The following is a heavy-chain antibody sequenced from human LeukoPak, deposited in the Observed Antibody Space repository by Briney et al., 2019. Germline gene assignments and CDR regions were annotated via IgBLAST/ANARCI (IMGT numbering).Heavy chain of an antibody. Sequence: GGSLRLSCAASGFTFSSYEMNWVRQAPGKGLEWVSYISSSSSTIYYADSVKGRFTIPRDNAKNSLYLQLNSLRAEDTAVYYCARRAGAYSHPYDYWGQGTLVTVSS. J-gene: IGHJ4*02. CDR2: ISSSSSTI. V-gene: IGHV3-48*01. D-gene: IGHD4/OR15-4a*01. CDR1: GFTFSSYE. CDR3: ARRAGAYSHPYDY.